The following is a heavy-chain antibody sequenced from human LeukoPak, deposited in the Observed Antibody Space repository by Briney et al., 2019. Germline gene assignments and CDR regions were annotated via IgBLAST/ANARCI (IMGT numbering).Heavy chain of an antibody. CDR1: GGSISTSNYY. CDR2: IYYSGST. D-gene: IGHD6-19*01. Sequence: PSETLSLTCTVSGGSISTSNYYWAWIRQPPGKGLEWIGYIYYSGSTNYNPSPKSRVTISVDTSKNQFSLKLSSVSAADTAVYYCASLTGGWYLDYWGQGTLVTVSS. V-gene: IGHV4-61*05. J-gene: IGHJ4*02. CDR3: ASLTGGWYLDY.